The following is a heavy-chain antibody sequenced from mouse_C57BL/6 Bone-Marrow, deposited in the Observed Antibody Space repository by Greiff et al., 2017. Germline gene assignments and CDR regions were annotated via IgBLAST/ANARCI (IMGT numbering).Heavy chain of an antibody. Sequence: QVQLQQPGAELVKPGASVKISCTASGYTFTSYWITWVQQRPGQGLEWIGDIYPGSGSTNYNEKVKSKATLTVDTTSSTAYMQLSSLTSEDSAVYYCERRDDGWYFDVWGTGTTVTVSA. V-gene: IGHV1-55*01. CDR1: GYTFTSYW. J-gene: IGHJ1*03. CDR2: IYPGSGST. CDR3: ERRDDGWYFDV.